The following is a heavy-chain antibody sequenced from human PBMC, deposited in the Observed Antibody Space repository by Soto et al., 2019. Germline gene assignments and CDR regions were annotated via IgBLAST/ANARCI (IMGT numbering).Heavy chain of an antibody. J-gene: IGHJ4*02. CDR1: GFTFSSYA. CDR3: ASENLTGYSSSWYLVGDY. Sequence: PGGSLRLSCAASGFTFSSYAMHWVRQAPGKGLEWVAVISYDGSNKYYADSVKGRFTISRDNSKNTLYLQMNSLRAEDTAVYYCASENLTGYSSSWYLVGDYWGQGTLVTVSS. V-gene: IGHV3-30-3*01. CDR2: ISYDGSNK. D-gene: IGHD6-13*01.